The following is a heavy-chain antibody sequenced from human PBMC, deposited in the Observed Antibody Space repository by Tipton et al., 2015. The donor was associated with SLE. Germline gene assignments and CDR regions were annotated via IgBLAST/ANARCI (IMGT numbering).Heavy chain of an antibody. CDR2: VYHDGST. D-gene: IGHD3-22*01. CDR3: ARDEYRYDTTGYHLLGHFDF. CDR1: GGSTSSHY. Sequence: GLVKPSETLSLTCTVSGGSTSSHYWSWIRQPPGKGLEWIGYVYHDGSTDYNPSLKSRVTISVDTSKNQFSLKLSSVTAADTAVYYCARDEYRYDTTGYHLLGHFDFWGQGTLVTVSS. V-gene: IGHV4-59*11. J-gene: IGHJ4*02.